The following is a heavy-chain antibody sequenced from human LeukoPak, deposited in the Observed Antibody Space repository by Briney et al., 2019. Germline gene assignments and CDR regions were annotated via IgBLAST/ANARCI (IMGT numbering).Heavy chain of an antibody. Sequence: PGGSLRLSCTASGFTFGDYAMSWFRQAPGKGLEWVGFIRSKAYGGTTEYAASVKGRFTISRDDSKSIAYLQMNSLKTEDTAVYYCTTGLSLVATIREVDYWGQGTLGTVSS. CDR3: TTGLSLVATIREVDY. CDR1: GFTFGDYA. CDR2: IRSKAYGGTT. D-gene: IGHD5-12*01. J-gene: IGHJ4*02. V-gene: IGHV3-49*03.